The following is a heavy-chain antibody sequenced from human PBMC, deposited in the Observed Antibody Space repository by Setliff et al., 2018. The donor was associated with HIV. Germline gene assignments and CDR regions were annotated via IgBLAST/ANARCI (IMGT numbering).Heavy chain of an antibody. Sequence: ASVKVSCKASGYTFTDYYMHWVQQAPGKGLEWMGRVDPEDGETIYAEKFQGRVTITADTSTDTAHMELRSLRSADTAVYYCARGISPLDYMDVWGKGTTVTVSS. CDR2: VDPEDGET. CDR3: ARGISPLDYMDV. V-gene: IGHV1-69-2*01. J-gene: IGHJ6*03. CDR1: GYTFTDYY.